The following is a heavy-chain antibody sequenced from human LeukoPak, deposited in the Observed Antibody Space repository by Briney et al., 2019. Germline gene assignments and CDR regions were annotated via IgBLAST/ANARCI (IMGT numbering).Heavy chain of an antibody. D-gene: IGHD3-22*01. Sequence: ASVKVSCKASGYTFTSYYIHWVRQAPGQGLEWMGIINPSGGNTTYAQKFQGRVTMTTDTSTSTAYMELRSLRSDDTAVYYCARDGHRRYYYDSSGREHAFDIWGQGTMVTVSS. V-gene: IGHV1-46*01. CDR2: INPSGGNT. CDR3: ARDGHRRYYYDSSGREHAFDI. CDR1: GYTFTSYY. J-gene: IGHJ3*02.